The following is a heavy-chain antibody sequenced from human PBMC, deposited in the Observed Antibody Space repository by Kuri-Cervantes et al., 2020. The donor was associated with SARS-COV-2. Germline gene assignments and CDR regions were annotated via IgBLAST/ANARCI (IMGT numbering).Heavy chain of an antibody. J-gene: IGHJ6*02. Sequence: GESLKISCAASGFSFSSYAMSWVRQAPGKGLEWVSVISGSGTGEYYADSVKGRFTISRDNSKNTLYLQMNSLRAEDTAVYFCAKDPTATTEYYYAMDVWGQGTTVTISS. V-gene: IGHV3-23*01. D-gene: IGHD1-7*01. CDR2: ISGSGTGE. CDR3: AKDPTATTEYYYAMDV. CDR1: GFSFSSYA.